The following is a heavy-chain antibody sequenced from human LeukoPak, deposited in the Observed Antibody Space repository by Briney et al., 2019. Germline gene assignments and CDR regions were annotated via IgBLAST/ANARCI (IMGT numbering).Heavy chain of an antibody. J-gene: IGHJ4*02. V-gene: IGHV4-59*08. Sequence: PSETLSLTCTVSGGSISSYYWSWIRQPPGKGLEWVGYIYYSGNTNYNPSLKSRVTISVDRSKNQFSLRLNSVTAADAAVYYCARRPDSGANWYSIWGQGTLVTVSS. D-gene: IGHD2-21*02. CDR1: GGSISSYY. CDR3: ARRPDSGANWYSI. CDR2: IYYSGNT.